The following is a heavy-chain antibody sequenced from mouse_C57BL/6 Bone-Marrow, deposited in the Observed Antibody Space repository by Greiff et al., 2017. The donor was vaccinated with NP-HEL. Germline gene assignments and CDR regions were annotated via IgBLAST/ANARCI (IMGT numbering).Heavy chain of an antibody. J-gene: IGHJ3*01. V-gene: IGHV3-6*01. CDR3: ARDYYDYGGLAY. Sequence: VQLKESGPGLVKPSQSLSLTCSVTGYSITSGYYWNWIRQFPGNKLEWMGYISYDGSNNYNPSLKNRISITRDTSKNQFFLKLNSVTTEDTATYYCARDYYDYGGLAYWGQGTLVTVSA. CDR1: GYSITSGYY. D-gene: IGHD2-4*01. CDR2: ISYDGSN.